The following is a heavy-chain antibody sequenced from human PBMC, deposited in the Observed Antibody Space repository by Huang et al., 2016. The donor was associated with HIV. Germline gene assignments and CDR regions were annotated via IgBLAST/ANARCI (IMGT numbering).Heavy chain of an antibody. Sequence: EVQLVESGGGLVQPGGSLRLSCAASGFSISSYWMHWVRQAPGKGVWWVSRSNSDGSSTSYADAVKGRFTISRDNAKNTLYLQMNSLRAEDTAVYYCARDPRIQSWLNFFDYWGQGTLVSVSS. CDR1: GFSISSYW. CDR2: SNSDGSST. V-gene: IGHV3-74*01. CDR3: ARDPRIQSWLNFFDY. J-gene: IGHJ4*02. D-gene: IGHD3-22*01.